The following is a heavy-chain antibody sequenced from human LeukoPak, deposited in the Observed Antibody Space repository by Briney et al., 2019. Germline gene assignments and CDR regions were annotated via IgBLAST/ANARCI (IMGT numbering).Heavy chain of an antibody. Sequence: GGSLRLSCAASGFTFSSYGMHWARQAPGKGLEWVTFIRYDGSNKYYADSVKGRFTISRDNSKNTLNLHMNSLRAEDTAVYYCAKDPTHYRVWDYYETIGLSYWGQGTLVTVSS. CDR2: IRYDGSNK. V-gene: IGHV3-30*02. J-gene: IGHJ4*02. CDR3: AKDPTHYRVWDYYETIGLSY. CDR1: GFTFSSYG. D-gene: IGHD3-22*01.